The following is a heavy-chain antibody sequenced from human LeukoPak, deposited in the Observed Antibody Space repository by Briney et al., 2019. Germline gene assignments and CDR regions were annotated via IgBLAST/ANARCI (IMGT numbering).Heavy chain of an antibody. CDR2: IYHSGST. J-gene: IGHJ4*02. Sequence: SGTLSLTCAVSGGSISSSNWWGWVRQPPGKGLEWIGEIYHSGSTNYNPSLKSRVAISVDKSKNQFSLKLSSVTAADTAVYYCAKDYGDSGYFDYWGQGTLVTVSS. D-gene: IGHD4-17*01. V-gene: IGHV4-4*02. CDR3: AKDYGDSGYFDY. CDR1: GGSISSSNW.